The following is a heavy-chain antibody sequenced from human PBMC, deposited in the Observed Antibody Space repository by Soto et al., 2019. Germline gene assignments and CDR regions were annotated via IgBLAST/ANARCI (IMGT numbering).Heavy chain of an antibody. CDR3: AHSRGSAAAGGNNWFDP. V-gene: IGHV2-5*02. CDR1: GFSRITSGLG. CDR2: IYWDDDK. Sequence: SGPTLVNPTQTLTLTCTFSGFSRITSGLGVGWIRQPPGKALEWLALIYWDDDKRYSPSLKSRLTITKDTSKNQVVLTMTNMDPVDTATYYCAHSRGSAAAGGNNWFDPWGQGTLVTVSS. D-gene: IGHD6-13*01. J-gene: IGHJ5*02.